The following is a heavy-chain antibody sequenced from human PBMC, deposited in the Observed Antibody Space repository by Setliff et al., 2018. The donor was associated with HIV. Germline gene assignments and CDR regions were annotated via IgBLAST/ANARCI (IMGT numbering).Heavy chain of an antibody. J-gene: IGHJ4*02. CDR3: ARDLSLDIAAAGADY. CDR2: INPNSGVT. CDR1: GYTFTGYY. D-gene: IGHD6-13*01. Sequence: ASVKVSCKASGYTFTGYYMHWVRQAPGQGLEWMGWINPNSGVTNYAQNFQGRVTMPRDTSISTAYMELSRLRSDDTAVYYCARDLSLDIAAAGADYWGQGTLVTVSS. V-gene: IGHV1-2*02.